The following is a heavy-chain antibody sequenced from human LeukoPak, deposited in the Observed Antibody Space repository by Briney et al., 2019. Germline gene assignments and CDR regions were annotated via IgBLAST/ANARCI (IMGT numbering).Heavy chain of an antibody. CDR3: ARERDGYLLFDY. J-gene: IGHJ4*02. CDR1: GFIFSSYS. Sequence: GGSLRLSCVGSGFIFSSYSMDWVRQAPGKGLEGISYISSSSGTIYYADSVKGRFTISRDNAKNSLYLQMNSLRAEDTAVYYCARERDGYLLFDYWGQGTLVTVSS. D-gene: IGHD5-24*01. CDR2: ISSSSGTI. V-gene: IGHV3-48*01.